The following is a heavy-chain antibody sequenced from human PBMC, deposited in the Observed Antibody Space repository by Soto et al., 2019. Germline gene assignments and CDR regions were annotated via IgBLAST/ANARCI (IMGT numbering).Heavy chain of an antibody. Sequence: QLQLQESGPGLGKPSETLSLTCTVSGGSISSSSYYWGWIRQPPGKGLEWIGSIYYSGSTYYNPSLKSRVTISVDTSKNQFSLKLSSVTAADTAVYYCARHHPVTTLFDYWGQGTLVTVSS. D-gene: IGHD4-17*01. CDR2: IYYSGST. J-gene: IGHJ4*02. V-gene: IGHV4-39*01. CDR1: GGSISSSSYY. CDR3: ARHHPVTTLFDY.